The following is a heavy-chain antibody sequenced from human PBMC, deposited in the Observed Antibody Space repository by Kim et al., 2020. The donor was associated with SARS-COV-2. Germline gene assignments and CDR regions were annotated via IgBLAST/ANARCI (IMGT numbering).Heavy chain of an antibody. J-gene: IGHJ4*02. V-gene: IGHV3-11*01. D-gene: IGHD6-19*01. Sequence: YAGSVNGRVTISRHIPKNALYLQMDFRRVEDTAVYYCARDRVAVSGYVDYWGQGTLVTVSS. CDR3: ARDRVAVSGYVDY.